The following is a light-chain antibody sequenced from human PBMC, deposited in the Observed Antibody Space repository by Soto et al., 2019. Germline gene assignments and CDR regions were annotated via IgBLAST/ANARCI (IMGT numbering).Light chain of an antibody. CDR3: QHYYSGPLN. J-gene: IGKJ4*01. V-gene: IGKV1D-8*03. CDR2: AAS. Sequence: VIWMTQSPSLLSASTGDRVTISCRMRQGISSYLDWYQQKPVKAPELLIYAASTLQSGVPSRFSGSGSGTDFTLTISCLPTEDFATYYCQHYYSGPLNFGGGTKVEIK. CDR1: QGISSY.